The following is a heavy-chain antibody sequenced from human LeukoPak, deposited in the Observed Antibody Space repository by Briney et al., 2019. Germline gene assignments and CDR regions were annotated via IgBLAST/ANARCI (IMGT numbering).Heavy chain of an antibody. V-gene: IGHV4-39*01. J-gene: IGHJ4*02. CDR2: IYYRGST. CDR3: ARLRYYDSSAYYYAFDY. Sequence: SETMSLTCTVSGGSISSSSYYWGWIRQPPGKGLEWIGSIYYRGSTYYNPSLKSRVTISVDTSKNQFSLKLSSVTAADTAVYYCARLRYYDSSAYYYAFDYWGQGTLVTVSS. D-gene: IGHD3-22*01. CDR1: GGSISSSSYY.